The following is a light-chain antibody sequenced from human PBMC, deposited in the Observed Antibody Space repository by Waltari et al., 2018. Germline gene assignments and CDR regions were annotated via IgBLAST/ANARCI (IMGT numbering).Light chain of an antibody. CDR1: QVITSH. V-gene: IGKV1-9*01. CDR3: QHLNSYPPFS. Sequence: DIQLTQSPSFLSASVGARVPVTCRASQVITSHLAWYQQKPGKAPKLLIYAASTLNSGVPSRFSGSGSGTEFTLTINSLQPEDFATYYCQHLNSYPPFSFGPGTKVDIK. J-gene: IGKJ3*01. CDR2: AAS.